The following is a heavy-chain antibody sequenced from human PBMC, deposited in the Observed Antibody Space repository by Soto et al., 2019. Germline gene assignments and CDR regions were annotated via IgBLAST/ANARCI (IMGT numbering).Heavy chain of an antibody. J-gene: IGHJ4*02. CDR3: AEDRDYYGSGSYANY. Sequence: GGSLRLSCAASGFTFSSYWMSWVRQAPGKGLEWVANIKQDGSGKYYVDSVKGRFTISRDNAKNTLYLQMNSLRAEDTAVYYCAEDRDYYGSGSYANYWGQGTLVTVSS. CDR1: GFTFSSYW. D-gene: IGHD3-10*01. V-gene: IGHV3-7*03. CDR2: IKQDGSGK.